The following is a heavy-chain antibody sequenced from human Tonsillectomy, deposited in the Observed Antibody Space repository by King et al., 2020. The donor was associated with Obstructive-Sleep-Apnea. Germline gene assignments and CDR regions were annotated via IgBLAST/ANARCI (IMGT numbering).Heavy chain of an antibody. V-gene: IGHV3-21*01. CDR3: ARDFDYGDYGYWYFDL. CDR2: ISSSSSYI. CDR1: GFTFSSYS. D-gene: IGHD4-17*01. J-gene: IGHJ2*01. Sequence: VQLVESGGGLAKPGGSLRLSCAASGFTFSSYSMNWVRQAPGKGLEWVSSISSSSSYIYYADSVKGRFTISRDNAKNSLYLQMNSLRAEDTAVYYCARDFDYGDYGYWYFDLWGRGTLVTVSS.